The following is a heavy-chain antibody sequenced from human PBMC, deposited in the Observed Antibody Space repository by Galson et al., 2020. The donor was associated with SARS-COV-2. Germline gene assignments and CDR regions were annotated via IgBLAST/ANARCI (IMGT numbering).Heavy chain of an antibody. CDR3: ARAQGGSYDYCMDV. CDR1: GFTFSSYA. Sequence: GGSLRLSCAASGFTFSSYAMHWVRQAPGKGLEWVAVISYDGSNKYYADSVKGRFTISRDNSKNTLYLQMNSLRAEDTAVYYCARAQGGSYDYCMDVWCQGTTVTVSS. V-gene: IGHV3-30*04. CDR2: ISYDGSNK. J-gene: IGHJ6*02. D-gene: IGHD3-16*01.